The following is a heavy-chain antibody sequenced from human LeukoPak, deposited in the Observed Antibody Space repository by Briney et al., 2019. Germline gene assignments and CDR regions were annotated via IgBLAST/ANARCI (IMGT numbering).Heavy chain of an antibody. Sequence: GGSLRLSCAASGFTFSSYWNSWVRKAPGKGLERVANIKHDGSEKYYVDSVKGRFTISRDNAKNSLYLQMKSLRAEDRAVYYCARDKRRDYFDYWGQGPLVTVSS. D-gene: IGHD5-24*01. V-gene: IGHV3-7*01. CDR3: ARDKRRDYFDY. J-gene: IGHJ4*02. CDR1: GFTFSSYW. CDR2: IKHDGSEK.